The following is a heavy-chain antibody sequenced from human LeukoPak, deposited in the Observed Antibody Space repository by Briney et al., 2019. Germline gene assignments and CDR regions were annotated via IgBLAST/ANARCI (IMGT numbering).Heavy chain of an antibody. J-gene: IGHJ4*02. CDR1: GASGSSRTSC. Sequence: LSLTGSVNGASGSSRTSCWCWNRQPKEKGLEWIGTIYSSGNTYYNPSLKSRVTISRDTSKNQVSLKVNSVTAADTATYYCARHVSSVGVAVVITLIDSWGQGILVTVSS. CDR3: ARHVSSVGVAVVITLIDS. CDR2: IYSSGNT. V-gene: IGHV4-39*01. D-gene: IGHD3-3*01.